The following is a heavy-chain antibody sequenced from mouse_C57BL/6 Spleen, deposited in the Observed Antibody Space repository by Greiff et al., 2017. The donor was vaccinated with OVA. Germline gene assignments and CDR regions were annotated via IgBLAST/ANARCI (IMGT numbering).Heavy chain of an antibody. D-gene: IGHD2-4*01. J-gene: IGHJ2*01. V-gene: IGHV1-80*01. CDR1: GYAFSSYW. CDR2: IYPGDGDT. CDR3: ARRDYDYDADY. Sequence: VQLQQSGAELVKPGASVKISCKASGYAFSSYWMNWVKQRPGKGLEWIGQIYPGDGDTNYNGKFKGKATLTADKSSSTAYMQLSSLTSEDSAVYFCARRDYDYDADYWGQGTTLTVSS.